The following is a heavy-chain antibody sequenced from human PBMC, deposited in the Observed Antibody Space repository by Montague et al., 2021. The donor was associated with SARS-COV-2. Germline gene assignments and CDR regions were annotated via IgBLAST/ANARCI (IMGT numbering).Heavy chain of an antibody. CDR3: ATITLGYCTNGVCQPPDY. CDR1: GGSISSSNYY. D-gene: IGHD2-8*01. J-gene: IGHJ4*02. Sequence: SETLSLTCTVSGGSISSSNYYWGRIRQPPGKGLVWIGSIYYSGSTYYNPSLKSRVSISVDTSKNQFTLKLSSVTAADTAVYYCATITLGYCTNGVCQPPDYWGQGTLVTVSS. CDR2: IYYSGST. V-gene: IGHV4-39*01.